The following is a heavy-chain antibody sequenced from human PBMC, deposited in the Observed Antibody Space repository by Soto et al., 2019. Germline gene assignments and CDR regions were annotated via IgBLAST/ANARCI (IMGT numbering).Heavy chain of an antibody. V-gene: IGHV1-46*01. D-gene: IGHD3-22*01. J-gene: IGHJ3*02. CDR2: INPSGGST. Sequence: QVQLVQSGAEVKKPGASVKVSCKASGYTFTSYYMHWVRQAPGQGLEWMGIINPSGGSTSYAQKFQGRVTMTRDTSTSTVYMELSSLRSEDTAVYYCARGSSVVVIAPNAFDIWGQGTMVTVSS. CDR3: ARGSSVVVIAPNAFDI. CDR1: GYTFTSYY.